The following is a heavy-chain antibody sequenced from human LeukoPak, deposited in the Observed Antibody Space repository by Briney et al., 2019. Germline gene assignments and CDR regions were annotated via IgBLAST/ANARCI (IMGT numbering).Heavy chain of an antibody. Sequence: PGGSLRLSCAVSGFTFSNYALSWVRQAPGKGLEWVSSISSSSSYIYYADSVKGRFTISRDNAKNSLYLQMNSLRAEDTAVYYCARDNEEYYDFWSGYYYYMDVWGKGTTVTVSS. V-gene: IGHV3-21*01. CDR2: ISSSSSYI. CDR1: GFTFSNYA. J-gene: IGHJ6*03. CDR3: ARDNEEYYDFWSGYYYYMDV. D-gene: IGHD3-3*01.